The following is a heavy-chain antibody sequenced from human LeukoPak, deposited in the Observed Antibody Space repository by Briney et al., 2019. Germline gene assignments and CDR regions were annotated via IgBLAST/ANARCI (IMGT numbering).Heavy chain of an antibody. CDR2: ISSSSSYI. Sequence: GGSLRLSCAASGFTFSSYAMHWVRQAPGKGLEWASSISSSSSYIYYADSVKGRFTISRDNAKNSLYLQMNSLRAEDTAVYYCARTYDSSGYYPDYWGQGTLVTVSS. CDR3: ARTYDSSGYYPDY. J-gene: IGHJ4*02. V-gene: IGHV3-21*01. D-gene: IGHD3-22*01. CDR1: GFTFSSYA.